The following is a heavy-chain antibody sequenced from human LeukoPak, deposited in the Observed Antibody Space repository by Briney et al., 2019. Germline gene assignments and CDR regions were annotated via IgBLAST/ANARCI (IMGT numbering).Heavy chain of an antibody. CDR2: INPSGGGT. V-gene: IGHV1-46*01. CDR3: ARDMLAVPSNWFDP. D-gene: IGHD2-8*01. Sequence: ASVKVSCKASGYTSTSYYIHWVRQAPGQGLEWMGVINPSGGGTSYAQKFQGRVTMTRDTPTSTVYMDLRSLRSEDTAVYFCARDMLAVPSNWFDPWGQGTLVTVSS. CDR1: GYTSTSYY. J-gene: IGHJ5*02.